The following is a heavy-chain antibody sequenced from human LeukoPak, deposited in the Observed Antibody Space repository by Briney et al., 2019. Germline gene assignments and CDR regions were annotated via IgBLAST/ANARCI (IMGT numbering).Heavy chain of an antibody. Sequence: ASVKVSCKASGYTFTGFYIHWVRQAPGQRLELMGWINPHRGGTNYAQKFQGRVNMTRDTSITTDYMELSRLRSDDTAVYYCAREVIVAAIAGWFDPWGQGTLVTVSS. J-gene: IGHJ5*02. CDR2: INPHRGGT. V-gene: IGHV1-2*02. D-gene: IGHD2-15*01. CDR3: AREVIVAAIAGWFDP. CDR1: GYTFTGFY.